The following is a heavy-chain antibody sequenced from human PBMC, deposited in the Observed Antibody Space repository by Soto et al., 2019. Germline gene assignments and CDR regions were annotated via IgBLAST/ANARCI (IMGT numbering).Heavy chain of an antibody. CDR2: IDHDGIGT. V-gene: IGHV3-74*01. Sequence: EVEVVESGGGLVQPGGSLRLSCAASGFTFRNYWMHWVRQVPGRGLVWVSRIDHDGIGTSYSDSVKGRFTISRDNGKNMLYLEMNSVRAVDTDLYYCGRDFEYGGHGQLVNVS. CDR3: GRDFEY. CDR1: GFTFRNYW. J-gene: IGHJ4*01.